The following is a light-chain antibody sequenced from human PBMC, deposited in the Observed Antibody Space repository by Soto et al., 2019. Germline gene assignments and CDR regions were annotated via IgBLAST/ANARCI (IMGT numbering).Light chain of an antibody. CDR3: CSYAGSSTPYV. J-gene: IGLJ1*01. CDR2: EGS. V-gene: IGLV2-23*01. CDR1: SSDVGSYNL. Sequence: QSALTQPASVSGSPGQSITSSCTGTSSDVGSYNLVSWYQQHPGKAPKLMIYEGSKRPSGVSNRFSGSKSGNTASLTISGLQAEDEADYYCCSYAGSSTPYVFGTGTKVTGL.